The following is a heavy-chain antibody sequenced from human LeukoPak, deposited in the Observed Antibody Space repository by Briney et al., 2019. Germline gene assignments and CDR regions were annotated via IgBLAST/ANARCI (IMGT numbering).Heavy chain of an antibody. CDR2: IYYSGST. Sequence: PSETLSLTCTVSGGSISSSSYYWGWIRQPPGKGLEWIGSIYYSGSTYYNPSLKSRVTISVDTSKNQFSLKLSSVTAADTAVYYCARGPKGGYYDYWGQGTLVTVSS. CDR1: GGSISSSSYY. J-gene: IGHJ4*02. CDR3: ARGPKGGYYDY. D-gene: IGHD3-22*01. V-gene: IGHV4-39*01.